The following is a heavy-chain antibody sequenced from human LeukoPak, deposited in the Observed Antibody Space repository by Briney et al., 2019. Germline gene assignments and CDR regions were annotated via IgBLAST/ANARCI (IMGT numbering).Heavy chain of an antibody. V-gene: IGHV5-51*01. Sequence: PGESLKISCKGSGYRFTSYWIGCVRRMPGEGVEWMGVVYPDDSDTRYSPSFQGQVTISADKSISTAYLQWGSLKASDTAMYYCAIGGDSTTSCYRCFDYWGQGTLVTVSS. CDR2: VYPDDSDT. D-gene: IGHD2-2*02. J-gene: IGHJ4*02. CDR3: AIGGDSTTSCYRCFDY. CDR1: GYRFTSYW.